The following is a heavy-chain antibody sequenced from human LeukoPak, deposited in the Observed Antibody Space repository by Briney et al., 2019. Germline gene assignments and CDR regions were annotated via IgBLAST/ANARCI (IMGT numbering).Heavy chain of an antibody. Sequence: GGSLRLSCAASGFTFGSYAMHWVRQAPGKGLEWVAVISYDGSNKYYADSVKGRFTISRDNSKNTLYLQMNSLRAEDTAVYYCARDREGATDYWGQGTLVTVSS. V-gene: IGHV3-30*04. CDR3: ARDREGATDY. J-gene: IGHJ4*02. CDR2: ISYDGSNK. CDR1: GFTFGSYA. D-gene: IGHD1-26*01.